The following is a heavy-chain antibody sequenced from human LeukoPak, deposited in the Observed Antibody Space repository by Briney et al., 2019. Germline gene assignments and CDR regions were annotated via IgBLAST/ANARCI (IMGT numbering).Heavy chain of an antibody. D-gene: IGHD4-17*01. J-gene: IGHJ3*02. CDR3: ARDRLVVRTVTRVHAFDI. V-gene: IGHV1-18*01. CDR1: GYTFTSYG. Sequence: ASVKVSCKASGYTFTSYGISWVRQAPGQGLEWMGWISAYNGNTNYAQKLQGRVTMTTDTSTSTAYMELRSLRSDDTAVYYCARDRLVVRTVTRVHAFDIWGQGTMVTVSS. CDR2: ISAYNGNT.